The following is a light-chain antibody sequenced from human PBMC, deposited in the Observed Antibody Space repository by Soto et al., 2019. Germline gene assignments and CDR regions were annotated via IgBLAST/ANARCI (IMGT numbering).Light chain of an antibody. CDR1: QAVNTR. CDR3: QQYGSSST. J-gene: IGKJ5*01. Sequence: EIVLTQSPATLSSFPGDRVTLSCRASQAVNTRLAWYQHKPGQAPRLRIYLTSNRAAGIPARFSGSGSGTDFTLTISRLEPEDFAVYYCQQYGSSSTFGQGTRLENK. CDR2: LTS. V-gene: IGKV3-20*01.